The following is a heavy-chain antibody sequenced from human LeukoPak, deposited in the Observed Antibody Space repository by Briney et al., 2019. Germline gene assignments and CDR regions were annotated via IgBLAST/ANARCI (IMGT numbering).Heavy chain of an antibody. CDR1: GFTFSSYA. CDR3: AKSETGDGYYGMDV. CDR2: ISGSGDNT. V-gene: IGHV3-23*01. J-gene: IGHJ6*02. D-gene: IGHD1-14*01. Sequence: GGSLRLSCAASGFTFSSYAMSWVRQAPGKGLEWVSGISGSGDNTYYADSVKGRFTISRDNSKNTLYVQVNSLGTEDTAAYYCAKSETGDGYYGMDVWGQGTTVTVSS.